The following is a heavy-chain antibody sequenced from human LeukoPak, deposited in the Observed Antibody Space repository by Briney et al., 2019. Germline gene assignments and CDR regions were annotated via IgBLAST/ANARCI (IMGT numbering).Heavy chain of an antibody. CDR2: ISYDGSNK. Sequence: PGGSLRLSCAASGFTFSSYAMHWVRQAPGKGLEWVAVISYDGSNKYYADSVKGRFTISRDNSTNTLYLQMNSLRAEDTAVYYCARRQTAMSLLDAFDIWGQGTMVTVSS. J-gene: IGHJ3*02. CDR1: GFTFSSYA. V-gene: IGHV3-30-3*01. D-gene: IGHD5-18*01. CDR3: ARRQTAMSLLDAFDI.